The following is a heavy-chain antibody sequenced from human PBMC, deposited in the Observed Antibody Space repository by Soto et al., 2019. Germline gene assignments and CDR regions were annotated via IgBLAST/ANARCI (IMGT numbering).Heavy chain of an antibody. V-gene: IGHV3-23*01. D-gene: IGHD3-3*01. CDR2: ISFSGDNT. Sequence: EVHLLESGGGLVQPGGSLRLSCAASGFTFSNHAMSWVRQTPGEGLEWVSGISFSGDNTYYADSVRGRFTVSRDNSKSTQYLQMNSLRAEDTAVYYCAKRFTLFGVNKLSPDADYCGLGTLVTVSS. CDR1: GFTFSNHA. J-gene: IGHJ4*02. CDR3: AKRFTLFGVNKLSPDADY.